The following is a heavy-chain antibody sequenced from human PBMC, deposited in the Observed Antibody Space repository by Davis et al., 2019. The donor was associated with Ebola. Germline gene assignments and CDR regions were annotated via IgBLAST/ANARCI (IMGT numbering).Heavy chain of an antibody. CDR3: ATLRYSNAFDM. D-gene: IGHD3-9*01. V-gene: IGHV3-30*03. CDR1: GFRFSSYG. Sequence: GESLKISCAASGFRFSSYGIHWVRQAPGKGLEWVAFISDDGDRRLYADSVKGRFTVSRDNSKNTLYLQMNSLRSQDTAMYYCATLRYSNAFDMWGQGTLVTVSS. CDR2: ISDDGDRR. J-gene: IGHJ3*02.